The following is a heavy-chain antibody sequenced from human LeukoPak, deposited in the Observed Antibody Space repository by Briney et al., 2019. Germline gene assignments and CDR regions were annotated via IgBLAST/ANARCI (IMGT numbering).Heavy chain of an antibody. V-gene: IGHV4-34*01. CDR3: ARGLWAPTRYYYYYYMDV. D-gene: IGHD3-16*01. CDR2: INHSGST. Sequence: GSLRLPCAASGFTFSDYGMSWLRQAPGKGLEWIGEINHSGSTNYNSALKSRVTISVDTSKNQFSLKLSSVTAADTAVYYCARGLWAPTRYYYYYYMDVWGKGTTVTVSS. CDR1: GFTFSDYG. J-gene: IGHJ6*03.